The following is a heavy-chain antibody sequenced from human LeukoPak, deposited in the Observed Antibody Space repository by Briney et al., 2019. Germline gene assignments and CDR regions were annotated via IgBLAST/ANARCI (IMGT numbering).Heavy chain of an antibody. CDR2: ISYSGST. V-gene: IGHV4-59*01. D-gene: IGHD3-10*01. CDR3: ARVENYGSGSSEYWFDP. Sequence: SETLSLTCTVSGGSISSYYWSWIRQPPGKGLEWIGYISYSGSTDSSPSLKSRVTISVDTSKNQFSLKLSSVTAAETAVYYCARVENYGSGSSEYWFDPWGQGTLVTVSS. J-gene: IGHJ5*02. CDR1: GGSISSYY.